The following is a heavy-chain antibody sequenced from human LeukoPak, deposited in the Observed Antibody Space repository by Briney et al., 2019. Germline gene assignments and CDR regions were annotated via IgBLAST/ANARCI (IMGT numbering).Heavy chain of an antibody. CDR2: MNPNSGNT. V-gene: IGHV1-8*01. D-gene: IGHD6-13*01. Sequence: GSSVKVSCKASGYTFTSYDINWVRQATGQGLEWMGWMNPNSGNTGYAQKFQGRVTMTRNTSISTAYMELSSLRSEDTAVYYCARNFRKGSGSSWYYVRGPHYYYYYGMDVWGQGTTVTVSS. CDR1: GYTFTSYD. CDR3: ARNFRKGSGSSWYYVRGPHYYYYYGMDV. J-gene: IGHJ6*02.